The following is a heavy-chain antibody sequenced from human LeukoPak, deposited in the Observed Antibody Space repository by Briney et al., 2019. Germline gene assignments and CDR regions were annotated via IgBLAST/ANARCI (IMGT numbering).Heavy chain of an antibody. CDR2: ISGSGAGT. CDR3: ATERISGSRTFDY. J-gene: IGHJ4*02. CDR1: GFTFSSYA. D-gene: IGHD1-26*01. Sequence: GGSLRLSCAASGFTFSSYAMSWVRQAPGKGLEWVSAISGSGAGTYYADSVKGRFTISRDNSKNTLYLQMNSLRAEDTAVYYCATERISGSRTFDYLGQGTLVTVSS. V-gene: IGHV3-23*01.